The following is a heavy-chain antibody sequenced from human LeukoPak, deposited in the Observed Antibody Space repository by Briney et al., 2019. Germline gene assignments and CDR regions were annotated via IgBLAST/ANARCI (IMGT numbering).Heavy chain of an antibody. Sequence: SETLSLTCAVSGYSISSGYYWGWIRQPPGKGLEWIGSIYHSGSTYYNPSLKSRVTISVDTSKNQFSLKLSSVTAADTAVYYCARVGSSWYEDYFDYWGQGTLATVSS. CDR2: IYHSGST. CDR1: GYSISSGYY. V-gene: IGHV4-38-2*01. J-gene: IGHJ4*02. D-gene: IGHD6-13*01. CDR3: ARVGSSWYEDYFDY.